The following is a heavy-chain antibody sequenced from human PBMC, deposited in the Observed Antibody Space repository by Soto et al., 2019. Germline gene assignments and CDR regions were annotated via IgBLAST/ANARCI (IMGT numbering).Heavy chain of an antibody. CDR1: GFTFSSYG. CDR2: ISYDGSNK. Sequence: QVQLVESGGGVVQPGRSLRLSCAASGFTFSSYGMHWVRQAPGKGLEWVAVISYDGSNKYYADSVKGRFTISRDNSQSTLYLQMNSLRAEDTAVYYCAKDFPDTAMVSVYWGQGTLVIVSS. J-gene: IGHJ4*02. V-gene: IGHV3-30*18. D-gene: IGHD5-18*01. CDR3: AKDFPDTAMVSVY.